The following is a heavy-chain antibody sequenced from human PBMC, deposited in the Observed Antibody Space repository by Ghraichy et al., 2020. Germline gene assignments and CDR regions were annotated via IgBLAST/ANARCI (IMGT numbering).Heavy chain of an antibody. D-gene: IGHD3-22*01. Sequence: GESLNISCAASGFTFSSYSMNWVRQAPGKGLEWVSYISSSSSTIYYADSVKGRFTISRDNAKNSLYLQMNSLRDEDTAVYYCASDQNPTYYYDSHELDYWGQGTLVTVSS. CDR3: ASDQNPTYYYDSHELDY. CDR2: ISSSSSTI. J-gene: IGHJ4*02. CDR1: GFTFSSYS. V-gene: IGHV3-48*02.